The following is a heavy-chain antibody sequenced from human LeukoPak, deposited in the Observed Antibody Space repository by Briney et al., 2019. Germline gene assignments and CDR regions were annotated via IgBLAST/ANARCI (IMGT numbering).Heavy chain of an antibody. CDR3: ARVPRWIAYYFDY. D-gene: IGHD2-2*03. CDR2: INPNSGGT. Sequence: ASVKVSCKTSGYTFTGYYMHWVRQAPGQGLEWMGWINPNSGGTNYAQKFQGGVTMTRDTSISTAYMELSRLRSDDTAVYYCARVPRWIAYYFDYWGQGTLVTVSS. CDR1: GYTFTGYY. V-gene: IGHV1-2*02. J-gene: IGHJ4*02.